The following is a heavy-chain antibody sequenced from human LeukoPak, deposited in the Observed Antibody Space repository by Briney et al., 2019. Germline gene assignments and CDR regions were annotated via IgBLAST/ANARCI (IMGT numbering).Heavy chain of an antibody. CDR2: IRYDGSNK. CDR3: AKDRGLYSSSFTTSLDY. Sequence: PGGSLRLSCAASGFTFSSYGMHWVRQAPGKGLEWGAFIRYDGSNKYYADSVKGRFTISRDNSKNTLYLQMNSLRAEDTAVYYCAKDRGLYSSSFTTSLDYWGQGTLVTVSS. CDR1: GFTFSSYG. V-gene: IGHV3-30*02. J-gene: IGHJ4*02. D-gene: IGHD6-6*01.